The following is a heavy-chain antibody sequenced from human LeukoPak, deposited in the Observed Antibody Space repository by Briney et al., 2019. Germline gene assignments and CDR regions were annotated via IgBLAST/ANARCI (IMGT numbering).Heavy chain of an antibody. D-gene: IGHD6-6*01. CDR3: ARVKGSNWFDP. J-gene: IGHJ5*02. CDR2: VYNSEST. CDR1: GVSISIYY. Sequence: PSETLSLTCTVSGVSISIYYWSWIRQPPGKGLEWIGYVYNSESTYYNPSLKSRVTISLDTSKNQFSLRLNSVTAADTAVYYCARVKGSNWFDPWGQGTLVTVSS. V-gene: IGHV4-59*01.